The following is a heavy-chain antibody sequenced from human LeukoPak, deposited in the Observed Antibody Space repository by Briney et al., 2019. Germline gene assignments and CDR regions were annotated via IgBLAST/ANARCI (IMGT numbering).Heavy chain of an antibody. V-gene: IGHV4-4*07. CDR1: GGSISSYY. J-gene: IGHJ4*02. CDR2: IYTSGST. D-gene: IGHD4-23*01. CDR3: ARDREDYGGNSCLDY. Sequence: SETLSLTCTVSGGSISSYYWSWIRQPAGKGLEWIGRIYTSGSTNYNPSLKSRVTMSVDTPKNQFSLKLSSVTAADTAFYYCARDREDYGGNSCLDYWGQGTLVTVSS.